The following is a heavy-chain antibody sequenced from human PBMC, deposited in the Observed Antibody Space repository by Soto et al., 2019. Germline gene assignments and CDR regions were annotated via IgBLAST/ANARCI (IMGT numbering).Heavy chain of an antibody. Sequence: GGSLRLSCAASGFTFSDYYMSWIRQAPGKGLEWVSYISSSSYTNYADSVKGRFTISRDNAKNSLYLQMNSLRAEDTAVYYCASGGAAAGTIDYWGQGTLVTVSS. CDR1: GFTFSDYY. D-gene: IGHD6-13*01. V-gene: IGHV3-11*06. CDR2: ISSSSYT. J-gene: IGHJ4*02. CDR3: ASGGAAAGTIDY.